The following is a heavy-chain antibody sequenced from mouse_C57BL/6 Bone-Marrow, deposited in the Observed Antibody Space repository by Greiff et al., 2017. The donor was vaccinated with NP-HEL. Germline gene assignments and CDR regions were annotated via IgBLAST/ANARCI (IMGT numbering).Heavy chain of an antibody. Sequence: QVQLQQSGPELVKPGASVKISCKASGYSFTSYYIHWVKQRPGQGLEWIGWIYPGSGNTKYNEKFKGKATLTADTSSSTAYMQLSSLTSEDSAVYYCARHNNYYAMDYWGRGTSVTVSS. V-gene: IGHV1-66*01. J-gene: IGHJ4*01. CDR1: GYSFTSYY. CDR2: IYPGSGNT. D-gene: IGHD1-3*01. CDR3: ARHNNYYAMDY.